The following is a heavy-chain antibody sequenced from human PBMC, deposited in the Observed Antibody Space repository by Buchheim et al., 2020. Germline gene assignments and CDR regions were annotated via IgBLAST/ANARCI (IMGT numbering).Heavy chain of an antibody. J-gene: IGHJ5*02. Sequence: QVQLQQWGTGLLKPSETLSLTCAVYGGSFSGYYWSWIRQSPGKGLEWIGEIIHSGSTNYNPSLKSRVAISMDASDKQVFLRLSSVTAADTAVYYCARSAVGGTYTGNWFDPWGRGTL. CDR2: IIHSGST. CDR1: GGSFSGYY. V-gene: IGHV4-34*12. CDR3: ARSAVGGTYTGNWFDP. D-gene: IGHD3-16*01.